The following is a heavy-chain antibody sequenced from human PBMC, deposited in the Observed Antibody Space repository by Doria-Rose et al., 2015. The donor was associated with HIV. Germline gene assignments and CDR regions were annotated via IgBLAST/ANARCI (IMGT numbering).Heavy chain of an antibody. V-gene: IGHV3-21*01. J-gene: IGHJ4*02. D-gene: IGHD3-10*01. CDR1: GFTFSSHR. CDR3: ATGVTLDY. Sequence: EVQPVESGGGLVRPGGSLRLSCATSGFTFSSHRINWVRQAPGKGLEWVSSISSTSAYINYADSVRGRFTISRDNARNSLYLQMDSLRAEDTAIYYCATGVTLDYWGQGTLVTVSS. CDR2: ISSTSAYI.